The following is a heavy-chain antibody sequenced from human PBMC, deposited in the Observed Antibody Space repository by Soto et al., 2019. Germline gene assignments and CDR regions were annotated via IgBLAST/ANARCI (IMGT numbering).Heavy chain of an antibody. V-gene: IGHV1-69*06. CDR3: ATTSVQLERRPYYYYYGMDV. J-gene: IGHJ6*02. CDR2: IIPIFGTA. Sequence: QVQLVQSGAEVKKXXXXXXVSCKASGGTFSSYAISWVRQAPGQGLEWMGGIIPIFGTANYAQKFQGRVTITADKSTSTAYMELSSLRSEDTAVYYCATTSVQLERRPYYYYYGMDVWGQGTTVTVSS. D-gene: IGHD1-1*01. CDR1: GGTFSSYA.